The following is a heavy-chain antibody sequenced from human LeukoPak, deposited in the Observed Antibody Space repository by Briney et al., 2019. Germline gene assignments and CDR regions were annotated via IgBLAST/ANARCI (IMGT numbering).Heavy chain of an antibody. CDR3: AKFKGSSGYYNPFDF. D-gene: IGHD3-22*01. Sequence: ASVKVSCKASGYTFTSYYIHWVRQAPGQGLEWMAMINPSGDSTTYAQTIQGRVTMTRDTSTSTVYMDLSSLRSEDTAVYYCAKFKGSSGYYNPFDFWGQGTLVAVSS. V-gene: IGHV1-46*01. CDR1: GYTFTSYY. J-gene: IGHJ4*02. CDR2: INPSGDST.